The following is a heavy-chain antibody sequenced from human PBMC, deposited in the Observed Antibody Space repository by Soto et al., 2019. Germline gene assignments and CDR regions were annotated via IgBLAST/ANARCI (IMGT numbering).Heavy chain of an antibody. V-gene: IGHV4-31*03. CDR1: GGSISSGGYY. Sequence: QVQLQESGPGLVKPSQTLSLTCTVSGGSISSGGYYWSWIRQHPGKGLEWIGYIYYSGSTYYNPSLKSRVTIAVDTSKNQFSLKLSSVTAADTAVYYCARDRIAAAETGFDPWGQGTLVTVSS. J-gene: IGHJ5*02. CDR3: ARDRIAAAETGFDP. CDR2: IYYSGST. D-gene: IGHD6-13*01.